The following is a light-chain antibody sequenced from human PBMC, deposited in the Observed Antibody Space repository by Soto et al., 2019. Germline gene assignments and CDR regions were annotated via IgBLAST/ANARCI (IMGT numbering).Light chain of an antibody. CDR3: QQYTGPPTT. V-gene: IGKV3-20*01. CDR1: QTVSSNY. Sequence: EIILTQSPDTLSLSPGERATLSCRASQTVSSNYLAWCQQRPGQAPRLLIYGASTRAAGIPDRFSGSGSGKDFTLTITRLEPEDSAVYFCQQYTGPPTTFGQGTRREIK. CDR2: GAS. J-gene: IGKJ5*01.